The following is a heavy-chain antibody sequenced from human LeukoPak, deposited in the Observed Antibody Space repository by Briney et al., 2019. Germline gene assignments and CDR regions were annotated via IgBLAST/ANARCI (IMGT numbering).Heavy chain of an antibody. CDR2: IYHNEST. D-gene: IGHD3-16*01. J-gene: IGHJ4*02. Sequence: SETLSLTCAVSGYSISTGYYWAWIRQPPGKGLEWIGSIYHNESTYYNPSLKSRVTISVDTSKNQFSLKLSSVTAADTAVYYCAKSSKAVMYYFDYWGQGTLVTVSS. CDR3: AKSSKAVMYYFDY. CDR1: GYSISTGYY. V-gene: IGHV4-38-2*01.